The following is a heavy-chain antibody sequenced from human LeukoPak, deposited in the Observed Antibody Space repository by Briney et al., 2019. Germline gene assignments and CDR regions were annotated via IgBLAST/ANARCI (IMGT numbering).Heavy chain of an antibody. J-gene: IGHJ4*02. CDR2: ISGSSGII. CDR1: GFTFNTYT. CDR3: AKSPLGTCSGVKCYPLDY. Sequence: PGGSLRLSCAASGFTFNTYTMNWVRQAPGKGLEWVSYISGSSGIIDYADSVRGRFTISRDNAKNSPYLQMNSLRAEDTAVYSCAKSPLGTCSGVKCYPLDYWGQGTLVTVSS. V-gene: IGHV3-48*01. D-gene: IGHD2-15*01.